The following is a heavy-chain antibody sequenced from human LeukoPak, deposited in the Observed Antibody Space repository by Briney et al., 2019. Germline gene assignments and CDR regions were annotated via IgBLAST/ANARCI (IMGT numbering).Heavy chain of an antibody. Sequence: ASVKVSCKASGGTFSSYAISWVRQAPGQGLEWMGWISAYNGNTNYAQKLQGRVTMTTDTSTSTAYMELKSLRSDDTAVYYCARDLVIAAAGNGINWFDPWGQGTLVTVSS. CDR2: ISAYNGNT. CDR1: GGTFSSYA. V-gene: IGHV1-18*01. CDR3: ARDLVIAAAGNGINWFDP. J-gene: IGHJ5*02. D-gene: IGHD6-13*01.